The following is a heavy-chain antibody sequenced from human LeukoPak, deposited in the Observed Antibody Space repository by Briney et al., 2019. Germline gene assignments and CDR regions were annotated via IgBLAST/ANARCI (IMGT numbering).Heavy chain of an antibody. Sequence: GGSLRLSCAASGFSFNSYWMSWVRQGPGKGLEWVANIKEDGSEKYYVDSVKGRFTISRDNAKNSLYLQMNSLRAEDTAVYYCARLPLTARRHFEYWGQGTLVTASS. CDR2: IKEDGSEK. D-gene: IGHD5-18*01. CDR3: ARLPLTARRHFEY. J-gene: IGHJ4*02. CDR1: GFSFNSYW. V-gene: IGHV3-7*05.